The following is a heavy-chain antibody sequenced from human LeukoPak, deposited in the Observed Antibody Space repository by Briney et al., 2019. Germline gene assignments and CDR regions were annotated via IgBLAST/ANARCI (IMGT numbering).Heavy chain of an antibody. CDR2: IYHTGGT. Sequence: SQTLSLTCAVSGGSISSGDYSWSWVRQPPGKGLEGIGYIYHTGGTFYNPSLKSRVTMSADRSKNQFSLKLSSVTAADTAVYYCARDHSVTGYWYFDLWGRGTLVTVSS. CDR3: ARDHSVTGYWYFDL. CDR1: GGSISSGDYS. D-gene: IGHD2-21*02. J-gene: IGHJ2*01. V-gene: IGHV4-30-2*01.